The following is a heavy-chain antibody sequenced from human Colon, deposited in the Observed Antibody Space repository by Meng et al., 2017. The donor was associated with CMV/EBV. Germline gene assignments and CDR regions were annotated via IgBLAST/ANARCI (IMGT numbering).Heavy chain of an antibody. D-gene: IGHD3-22*01. Sequence: SCATSGFSFEDYGMSWVRQAPGKGLEWVSGINWNGGRTDYGDSVKGRFTISRDNAKKSLYLQMDSLRVEDTALYYCARDLVPNDSSPYYPGDCWGQGTLVTVSS. CDR1: GFSFEDYG. CDR2: INWNGGRT. CDR3: ARDLVPNDSSPYYPGDC. J-gene: IGHJ4*02. V-gene: IGHV3-20*04.